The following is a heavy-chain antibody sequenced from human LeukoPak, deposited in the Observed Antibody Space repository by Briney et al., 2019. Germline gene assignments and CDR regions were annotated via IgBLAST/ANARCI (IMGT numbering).Heavy chain of an antibody. V-gene: IGHV3-7*01. D-gene: IGHD6-19*01. J-gene: IGHJ5*01. Sequence: GGSLRLSCAASGFTFSSYWMSWVRQAPGKGLEWVANIKQDGSEKYYVDSVKGRFTISRDNSKNTLYLQMNSLRAEDTAVYYCARASIQFLYSSGWFDYWGQGTLVTVSS. CDR2: IKQDGSEK. CDR3: ARASIQFLYSSGWFDY. CDR1: GFTFSSYW.